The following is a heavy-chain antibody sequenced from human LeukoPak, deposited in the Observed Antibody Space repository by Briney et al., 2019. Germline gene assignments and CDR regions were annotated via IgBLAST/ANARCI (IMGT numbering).Heavy chain of an antibody. D-gene: IGHD3-10*01. J-gene: IGHJ4*02. Sequence: GGSLRLSCAASGFTFSSYAMHRVRQAPGKGLEWVAVISYDGSNKYYADSVKGRFTISRDNSKNTLYLQMNSLRAEDTAVYYCARAETLLLWFGEHLDYWGQGTLVTVSS. CDR2: ISYDGSNK. V-gene: IGHV3-30-3*01. CDR3: ARAETLLLWFGEHLDY. CDR1: GFTFSSYA.